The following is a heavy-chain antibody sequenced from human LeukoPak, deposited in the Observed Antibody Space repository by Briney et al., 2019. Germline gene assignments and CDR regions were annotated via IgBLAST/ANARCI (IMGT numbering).Heavy chain of an antibody. CDR2: INSNSGGT. D-gene: IGHD6-19*01. Sequence: ASVKVSCKASGYTFTGHYVHWLRQAPGQGLEWMGWINSNSGGTKNAQKSQGRVSMTRDTSITTAYMELSGLRSDDTAVYYCAQSSGWDSLKYWGQGTLVTVSS. J-gene: IGHJ4*02. CDR1: GYTFTGHY. CDR3: AQSSGWDSLKY. V-gene: IGHV1-2*02.